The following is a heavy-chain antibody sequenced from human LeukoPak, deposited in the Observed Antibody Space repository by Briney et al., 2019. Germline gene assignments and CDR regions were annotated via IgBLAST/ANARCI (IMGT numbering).Heavy chain of an antibody. CDR3: ARDEYGSASYPNWFDP. Sequence: SGTLSLTRAVSGGSISSSNWWSWVRQPPGKGLEWIGEIYHSGSTNYNPSLKSRVTISVDKSKNQFSLKLSSVTAADTAVYYCARDEYGSASYPNWFDPWGQGTLVTVSS. D-gene: IGHD3-10*01. V-gene: IGHV4-4*02. CDR1: GGSISSSNW. J-gene: IGHJ5*02. CDR2: IYHSGST.